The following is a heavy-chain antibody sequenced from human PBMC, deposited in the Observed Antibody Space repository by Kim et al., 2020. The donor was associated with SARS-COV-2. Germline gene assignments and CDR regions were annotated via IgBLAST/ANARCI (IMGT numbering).Heavy chain of an antibody. D-gene: IGHD3-10*01. J-gene: IGHJ4*02. Sequence: YADSLTDRVTNSRDSSVSTLYLQMNSLSAEDTAVYYCAKSPTASTYGAFDYWGQGTLVTVSS. V-gene: IGHV3-23*05. CDR3: AKSPTASTYGAFDY.